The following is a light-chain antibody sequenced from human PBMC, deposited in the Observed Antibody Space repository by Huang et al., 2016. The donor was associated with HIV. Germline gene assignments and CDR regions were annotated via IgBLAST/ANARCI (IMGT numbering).Light chain of an antibody. CDR3: QLYNKSPPYT. V-gene: IGKV3-15*01. CDR2: DAS. J-gene: IGKJ2*01. CDR1: QSISSD. Sequence: EIVMTQSPATLSVSPGERVTLSCRASQSISSDLAWYQQKPGLAPRLLIYDASTRATGIPARFSGSVSGTEFTLTISSLQSEDFAIYYCQLYNKSPPYTFGGGTKLEI.